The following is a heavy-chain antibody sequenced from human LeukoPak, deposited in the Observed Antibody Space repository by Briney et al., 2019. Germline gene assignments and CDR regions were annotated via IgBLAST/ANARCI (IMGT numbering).Heavy chain of an antibody. CDR3: ARAPIGGWYFDL. J-gene: IGHJ2*01. Sequence: SQTLSLTCAISGDSVSSNSAAWNWIRQSPSRGLEWLVRTYYRSKWSNDYAVSVKSRITINPDTSQNQFSLQLNSLTPEDTAVYYCARAPIGGWYFDLWGRGTLVTVSS. CDR2: TYYRSKWSN. CDR1: GDSVSSNSAA. V-gene: IGHV6-1*01. D-gene: IGHD2-15*01.